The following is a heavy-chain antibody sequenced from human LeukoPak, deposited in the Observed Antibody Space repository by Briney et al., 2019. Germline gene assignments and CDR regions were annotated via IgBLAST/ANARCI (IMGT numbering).Heavy chain of an antibody. CDR2: ISGSGGST. CDR3: AKGVAVSTSHTLDFFYYMTV. Sequence: GGSLRLSCAASGFTFSSYAMSWVRQAPGKGLGWVSAISGSGGSTYYADSVKGRFTISRDNSKNTLYLQMNSLRAEDTAVYYCAKGVAVSTSHTLDFFYYMTVWGKGTTVTVSS. D-gene: IGHD3-10*01. CDR1: GFTFSSYA. V-gene: IGHV3-23*01. J-gene: IGHJ6*03.